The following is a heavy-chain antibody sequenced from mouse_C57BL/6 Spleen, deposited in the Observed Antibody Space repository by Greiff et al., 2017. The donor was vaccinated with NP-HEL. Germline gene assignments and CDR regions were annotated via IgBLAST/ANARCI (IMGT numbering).Heavy chain of an antibody. J-gene: IGHJ2*01. CDR3: ARDKGDSFFGY. Sequence: EVQGVESGGGLVKPGGSLKLSCAASGFTFSSYAMSWVRQTPEKRLEWVATISDGGSYTYYPDNVKGRFTISRDNAKNNLYLQMSHLKSEDTAMYYCARDKGDSFFGYWGQGTTLTVSS. V-gene: IGHV5-4*01. CDR2: ISDGGSYT. CDR1: GFTFSSYA.